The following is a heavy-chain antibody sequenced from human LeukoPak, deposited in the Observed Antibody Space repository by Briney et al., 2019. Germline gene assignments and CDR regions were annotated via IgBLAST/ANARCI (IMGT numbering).Heavy chain of an antibody. V-gene: IGHV3-20*04. CDR1: GFTFDDYG. CDR2: ITNWNGGST. CDR3: ARCSRSSTDCYSAFDI. J-gene: IGHJ3*02. D-gene: IGHD2-2*02. Sequence: GGSLRLSCEASGFTFDDYGMSWVRQAAGKGLEWVSAITNWNGGSTGYAGSVRGRFTVSRDNAKNSLYLQMNSLRAEDMALYYCARCSRSSTDCYSAFDIWGQGTVVTVSS.